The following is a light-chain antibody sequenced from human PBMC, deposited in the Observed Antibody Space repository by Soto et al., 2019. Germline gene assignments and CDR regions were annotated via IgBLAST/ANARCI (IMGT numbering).Light chain of an antibody. V-gene: IGLV1-40*01. Sequence: QSVLTQPPSVSGAPGQTVTISCTGSSSNIGAPYDVHWYQQLPGTAPKLLIYGNSNRPSGVPDRFSGSKSGTSSSLAITGLQAEDEADYYCQSYDNSLSGLVVFGGGTKLTVL. CDR3: QSYDNSLSGLVV. CDR2: GNS. CDR1: SSNIGAPYD. J-gene: IGLJ2*01.